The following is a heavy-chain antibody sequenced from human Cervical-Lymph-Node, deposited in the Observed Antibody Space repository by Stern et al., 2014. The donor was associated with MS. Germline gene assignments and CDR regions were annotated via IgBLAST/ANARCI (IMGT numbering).Heavy chain of an antibody. CDR2: ISYDGTNK. CDR1: RFTFSRYG. V-gene: IGHV3-30*18. D-gene: IGHD5-24*01. J-gene: IGHJ6*02. Sequence: DQLVESGGGVVHPGMSLRLSCAASRFTFSRYGMHWVRQAPGQGLEWVAAISYDGTNKNYADSVKGRFTISRDNFRNTLYLQMDILRPDDTAVYYCAKRLATTTDYYQGMDVWGQGTTVIVSS. CDR3: AKRLATTTDYYQGMDV.